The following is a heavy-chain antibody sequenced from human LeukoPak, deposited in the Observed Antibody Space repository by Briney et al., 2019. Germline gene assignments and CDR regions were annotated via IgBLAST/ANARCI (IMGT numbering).Heavy chain of an antibody. CDR2: IYPSGST. CDR3: ARGYASGCYST. Sequence: SETLSLTCTMSGGSNSGDYWSWIRQPAGEGLEGIGRIYPSGSTYLTPSLKSRVSMSVDMSKRQIFLKVDSVTAADTAVYFCARGYASGCYSTWGQGILVTVSS. CDR1: GGSNSGDY. V-gene: IGHV4-4*07. D-gene: IGHD3-10*01. J-gene: IGHJ5*02.